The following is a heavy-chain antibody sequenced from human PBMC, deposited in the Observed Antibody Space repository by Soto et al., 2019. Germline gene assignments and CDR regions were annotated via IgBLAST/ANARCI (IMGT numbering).Heavy chain of an antibody. D-gene: IGHD3-10*01. V-gene: IGHV4-59*08. CDR1: GGSISSYY. Sequence: SETLSLTCTVSGGSISSYYWSWIRQPPGKGLEWIGYIYYSGSTNYNPSLKSRVTITVDTSKNQFSLKLSSVTAAETAVYYRARLGGTYLGGEFDYWGQGTLVTVSS. J-gene: IGHJ4*02. CDR3: ARLGGTYLGGEFDY. CDR2: IYYSGST.